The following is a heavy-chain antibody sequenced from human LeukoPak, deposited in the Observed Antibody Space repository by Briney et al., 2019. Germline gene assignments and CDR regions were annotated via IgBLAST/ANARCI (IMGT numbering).Heavy chain of an antibody. Sequence: PVKVSCKASGGTFSSYAISWVRQAPGQGLEWMRRIIPIFGTANYAQKFQGRVTITTDESTSTAYTELSSLRSEDTAVYYCARDRHGDYNEFDYWGQGTLVTVSS. V-gene: IGHV1-69*05. J-gene: IGHJ4*02. CDR1: GGTFSSYA. CDR2: IIPIFGTA. CDR3: ARDRHGDYNEFDY. D-gene: IGHD4-17*01.